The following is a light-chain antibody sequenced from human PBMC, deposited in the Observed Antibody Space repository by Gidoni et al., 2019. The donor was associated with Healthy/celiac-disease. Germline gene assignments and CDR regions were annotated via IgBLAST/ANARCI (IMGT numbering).Light chain of an antibody. CDR2: GAS. Sequence: EIVMTQYTATLSVSPGESATRSCRASQSVSSNLAWYQQKPGQTPRLLIYGASTSATGIPARFIGSWSSTAYTPTIISLQSEDFSVSYCHQYNNCPPLTFGQGTQLEIK. CDR3: HQYNNCPPLT. J-gene: IGKJ1*01. V-gene: IGKV3-15*01. CDR1: QSVSSN.